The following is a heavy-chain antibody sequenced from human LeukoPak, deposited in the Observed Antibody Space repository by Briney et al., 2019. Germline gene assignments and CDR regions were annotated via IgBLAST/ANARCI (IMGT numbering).Heavy chain of an antibody. CDR1: GFTFDDYA. Sequence: GGSLRLSCAASGFTFDDYAMHWVRQAPGKGLEWVSLISEDGGSTYYADSVKGRFTISRDNSKNSLYLQMNSLRTEDTALYYCAKDWGAYYDSSGFYSGDFDYWGQGTLVTVSS. CDR3: AKDWGAYYDSSGFYSGDFDY. J-gene: IGHJ4*02. CDR2: ISEDGGST. D-gene: IGHD3-22*01. V-gene: IGHV3-43*02.